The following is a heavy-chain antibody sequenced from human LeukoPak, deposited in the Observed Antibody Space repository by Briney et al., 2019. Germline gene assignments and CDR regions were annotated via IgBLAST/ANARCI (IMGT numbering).Heavy chain of an antibody. V-gene: IGHV1-18*01. J-gene: IGHJ3*02. CDR3: ARELYYYDSSGYYSHAFDI. D-gene: IGHD3-22*01. Sequence: ASVRVSCKASGYTFTSYGISWVRQAPGQGLEWMGWISPYNGNTNYAQKLQGRVTMTTDTSTSTAYMELRSLRSDDTAVYYCARELYYYDSSGYYSHAFDIWGQGTMVTVSS. CDR2: ISPYNGNT. CDR1: GYTFTSYG.